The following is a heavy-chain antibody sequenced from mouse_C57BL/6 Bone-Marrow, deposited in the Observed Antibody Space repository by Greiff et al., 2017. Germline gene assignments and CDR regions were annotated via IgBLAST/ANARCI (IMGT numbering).Heavy chain of an antibody. V-gene: IGHV5-6*01. CDR1: GFTFSSYG. Sequence: EVNVVESGGDLVKPGGSLKLSCAASGFTFSSYGMSWVRQTPDKRLEWVATISSGGSYTYYPDSVKGRFTISRDNAKNTLYLQMSSLKSEDTAMYYCARHERQLGYWGQGTTLTVSS. CDR3: ARHERQLGY. D-gene: IGHD3-2*01. J-gene: IGHJ2*01. CDR2: ISSGGSYT.